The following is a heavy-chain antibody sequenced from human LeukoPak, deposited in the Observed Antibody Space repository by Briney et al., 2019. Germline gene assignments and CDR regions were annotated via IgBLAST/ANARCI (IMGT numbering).Heavy chain of an antibody. J-gene: IGHJ5*02. CDR3: ARVYSSSGYNWFDP. V-gene: IGHV4-34*01. CDR1: GESFSGYF. CDR2: INHSGST. Sequence: SSETLSLTCAVYGESFSGYFWSWIRQPPGKGLEWLAEINHSGSTNYNPSLKSRVTISVDTSKDQFSLKLSSVTAADTAVYYCARVYSSSGYNWFDPWGQGTLVTVSS. D-gene: IGHD6-6*01.